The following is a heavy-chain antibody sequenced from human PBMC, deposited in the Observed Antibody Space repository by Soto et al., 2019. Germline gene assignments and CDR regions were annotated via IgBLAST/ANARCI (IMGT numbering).Heavy chain of an antibody. CDR1: GFSFSTYN. J-gene: IGHJ5*01. D-gene: IGHD2-15*01. V-gene: IGHV3-48*02. Sequence: PVGSLRLSCAASGFSFSTYNMYWLLQSPVKGPEWIAYISTTSFTIYYADSVKGRFTISRDNDRNSLYLEMNSLRDEDTAVYYCARDRCYDGTCYSASDSWGQGTLVTVSS. CDR3: ARDRCYDGTCYSASDS. CDR2: ISTTSFTI.